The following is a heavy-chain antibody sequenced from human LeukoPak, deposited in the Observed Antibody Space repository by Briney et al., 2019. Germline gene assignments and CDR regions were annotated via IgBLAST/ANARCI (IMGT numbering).Heavy chain of an antibody. Sequence: ASVKVSCKASGYTFTSYYVHWVRQAPGQGLEWMGIINPSGGSTSYAQKFQGRVTITADESTSTAYMELSSLRSEDTAVYYCARDLEPQSYYYYGMDVWGQGTTVTVSS. CDR1: GYTFTSYY. D-gene: IGHD1-1*01. J-gene: IGHJ6*02. CDR2: INPSGGST. V-gene: IGHV1-46*01. CDR3: ARDLEPQSYYYYGMDV.